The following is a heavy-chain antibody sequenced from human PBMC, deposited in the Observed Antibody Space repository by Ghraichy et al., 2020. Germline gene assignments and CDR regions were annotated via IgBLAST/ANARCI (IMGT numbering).Heavy chain of an antibody. CDR1: GGSISSYY. CDR2: IYYSGST. V-gene: IGHV4-59*01. J-gene: IGHJ4*02. Sequence: SETLSLTCTVSGGSISSYYWSWIRQPPGKGLEWIGYIYYSGSTNYNPSLKSRVTISVDTSKNQFSLKLSSVTAAVTAVYYCARVTQQLFDYWGQGTLVTVSS. D-gene: IGHD2-2*01. CDR3: ARVTQQLFDY.